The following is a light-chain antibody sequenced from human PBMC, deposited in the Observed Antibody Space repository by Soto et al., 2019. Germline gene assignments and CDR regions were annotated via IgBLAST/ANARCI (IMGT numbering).Light chain of an antibody. J-gene: IGKJ5*01. Sequence: EIVLTQSPGTLSLSPGEGATLSCRASQSLSRDLAWHQQKPGQAPRLLIYDASTRATGIPVRFSGSGSGTEFTLTISSLQSEDFAVYYCQQYAKWPITFGQGTRLEIK. CDR1: QSLSRD. CDR3: QQYAKWPIT. CDR2: DAS. V-gene: IGKV3-15*01.